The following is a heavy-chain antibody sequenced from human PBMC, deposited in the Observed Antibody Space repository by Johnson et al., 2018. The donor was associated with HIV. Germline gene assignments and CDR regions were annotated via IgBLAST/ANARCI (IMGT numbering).Heavy chain of an antibody. D-gene: IGHD1-26*01. CDR3: AKDPVGATWAFDI. Sequence: QMLLVESGGGVVQPGGSLRLSCAASGFTFSSYGMHWVRQAPGKGLEWVAFIRYDGSNKYYEDSVKGQFTISRDNSKNTLYLQMNSLRAEDTAVYYCAKDPVGATWAFDIWGQGTMVTVSS. J-gene: IGHJ3*02. CDR2: IRYDGSNK. V-gene: IGHV3-30*02. CDR1: GFTFSSYG.